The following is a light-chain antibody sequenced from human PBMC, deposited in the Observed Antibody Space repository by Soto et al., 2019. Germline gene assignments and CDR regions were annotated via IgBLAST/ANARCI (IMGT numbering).Light chain of an antibody. CDR1: QGISSY. V-gene: IGKV1-8*01. J-gene: IGKJ1*01. Sequence: AIRMTQSPSSLSASTGDRVTITCRASQGISSYLAWYQQKPGKAPKLLIYAASTLQSGVPSRFSGSGSGTGFTLTISCLQSEDFATYYCQQYYSYPWTFGQGTKVEIK. CDR3: QQYYSYPWT. CDR2: AAS.